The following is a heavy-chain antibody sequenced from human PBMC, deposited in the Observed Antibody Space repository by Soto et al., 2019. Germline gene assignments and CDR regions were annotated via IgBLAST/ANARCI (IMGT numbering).Heavy chain of an antibody. Sequence: GESLKISCQVPGYTFTIYWIGWVRQMPGKGLEWMGIIYPSDSDTRYSPSFQGQVTISADQSINTAYLQWDSLKASDTAIYYCARPANTVADHFDLWGQGTPVT. CDR3: ARPANTVADHFDL. CDR1: GYTFTIYW. J-gene: IGHJ4*02. D-gene: IGHD4-17*01. CDR2: IYPSDSDT. V-gene: IGHV5-51*01.